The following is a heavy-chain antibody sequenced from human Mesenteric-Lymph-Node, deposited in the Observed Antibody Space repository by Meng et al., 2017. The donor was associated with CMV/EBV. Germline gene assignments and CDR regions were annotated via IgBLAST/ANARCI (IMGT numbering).Heavy chain of an antibody. D-gene: IGHD6-13*01. CDR1: GYTFTSYD. J-gene: IGHJ4*02. Sequence: SVQVSCKASGYTFTSYDINWVRQATGQGLEWMGWMKPNSGNTGYAQKFQGRVTMTRNNAISTAYMEMSSLRSEDTAVYYCATPAIAAAGTGFDYWGQGTLVTVSS. CDR2: MKPNSGNT. V-gene: IGHV1-8*01. CDR3: ATPAIAAAGTGFDY.